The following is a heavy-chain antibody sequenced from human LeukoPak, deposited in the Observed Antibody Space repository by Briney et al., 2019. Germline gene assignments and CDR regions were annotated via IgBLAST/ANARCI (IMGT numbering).Heavy chain of an antibody. D-gene: IGHD6-6*01. CDR3: AKGLAEYKSGLDY. J-gene: IGHJ4*02. CDR1: GFTFSSHA. CDR2: ITGSDDST. Sequence: PGGSLRLSCAASGFTFSSHAMSWVRQAPGEGLEWVSAITGSDDSTYYADSVKGRFTISRDNSKNMLFLQMNSLRAADTAVYYWAKGLAEYKSGLDYWAQGPLVPFS. V-gene: IGHV3-23*01.